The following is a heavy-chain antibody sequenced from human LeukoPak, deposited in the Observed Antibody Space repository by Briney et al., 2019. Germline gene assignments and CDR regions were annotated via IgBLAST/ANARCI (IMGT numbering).Heavy chain of an antibody. Sequence: GSSVKVSCKASGGTFSSYAISWVRQAPGQGLEWMGGIIPIVGTANYAQKFQGRVTITADESTSTAYMELSSLRSEDTAVYYCARASRAARGYYYYMDVWGKGTTVTVSS. CDR2: IIPIVGTA. V-gene: IGHV1-69*01. CDR1: GGTFSSYA. J-gene: IGHJ6*03. D-gene: IGHD6-6*01. CDR3: ARASRAARGYYYYMDV.